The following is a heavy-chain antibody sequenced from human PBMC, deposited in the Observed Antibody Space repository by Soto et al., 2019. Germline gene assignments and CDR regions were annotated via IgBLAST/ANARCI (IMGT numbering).Heavy chain of an antibody. Sequence: SETLSLTCTVSGGSISSGDYYWSWIRQPPGKGLEWIGYIYYSGSTYYNPSLKSRVTISVDTSKNQFSLKLSSVTAADTAVYYCASRSGYDRSVDYWGQGTLVTVS. D-gene: IGHD5-12*01. CDR1: GGSISSGDYY. V-gene: IGHV4-30-4*01. CDR2: IYYSGST. CDR3: ASRSGYDRSVDY. J-gene: IGHJ4*02.